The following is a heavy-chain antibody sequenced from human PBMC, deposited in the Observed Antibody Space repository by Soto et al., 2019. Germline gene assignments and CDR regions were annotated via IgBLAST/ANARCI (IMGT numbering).Heavy chain of an antibody. D-gene: IGHD4-17*01. Sequence: PSEPLSLTCTVSGGSISSYYWSWIRQPPGKGLEWIGYIYYSGSTNYNPSLKSRVTISVDTPKNQFSLKLSSVTAADTAVYYCARVGDYGDYGRAFDIWGQGTMVTVSS. CDR2: IYYSGST. J-gene: IGHJ3*02. CDR3: ARVGDYGDYGRAFDI. V-gene: IGHV4-59*01. CDR1: GGSISSYY.